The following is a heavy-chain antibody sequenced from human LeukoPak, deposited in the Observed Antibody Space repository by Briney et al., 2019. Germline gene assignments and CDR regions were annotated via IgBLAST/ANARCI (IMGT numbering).Heavy chain of an antibody. CDR2: ISSSSSYI. CDR1: GFTFSSYS. Sequence: GGSLRLSCAASGFTFSSYSMNWVRRAPGKGLEWVSSISSSSSYIYYADSVKGRFTISRDNAKNSLYLQMNSLRAEDTAVYYCARVGYDGSGSPREAVRYYFDYWGQGTLVTVSS. V-gene: IGHV3-21*01. D-gene: IGHD3-10*01. CDR3: ARVGYDGSGSPREAVRYYFDY. J-gene: IGHJ4*02.